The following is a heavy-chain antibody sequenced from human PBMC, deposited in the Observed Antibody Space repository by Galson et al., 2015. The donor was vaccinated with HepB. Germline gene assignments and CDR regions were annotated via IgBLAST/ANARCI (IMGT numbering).Heavy chain of an antibody. V-gene: IGHV4-39*01. D-gene: IGHD4-17*01. Sequence: SETLSLTCNIPGGSITTMSYYWGWIRQPPGKGLEWIGSLYHNGITHHKPSLKGRVILSVGTSQRQFSLTLSSVTAADTALYYCATSRTVRGGFDIWGLGLLVTVAS. J-gene: IGHJ4*02. CDR3: ATSRTVRGGFDI. CDR1: GGSITTMSYY. CDR2: LYHNGIT.